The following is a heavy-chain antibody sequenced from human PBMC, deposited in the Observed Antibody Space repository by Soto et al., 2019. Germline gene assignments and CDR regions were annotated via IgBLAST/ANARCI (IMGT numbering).Heavy chain of an antibody. D-gene: IGHD3-22*01. CDR3: ARDLDGLHDDTSGPFPRPG. J-gene: IGHJ1*01. CDR1: GGSFTSNNW. Sequence: PSETLSLTCAVSGGSFTSNNWWTWVRQPPGQGLEWIGEIYRTGSTNYNPSLKSRATMSIDTAGNQFSLKVSSVTVADTAVYYCARDLDGLHDDTSGPFPRPGWGQGTLVTVSS. CDR2: IYRTGST. V-gene: IGHV4-4*02.